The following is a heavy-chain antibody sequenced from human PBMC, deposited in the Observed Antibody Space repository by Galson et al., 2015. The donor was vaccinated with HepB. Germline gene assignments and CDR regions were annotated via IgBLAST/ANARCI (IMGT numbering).Heavy chain of an antibody. J-gene: IGHJ5*02. CDR2: ISGNGGNR. V-gene: IGHV3-64D*06. D-gene: IGHD6-19*01. Sequence: SLRLSCAASGFSFTNYAMHWVRQAPGKGPEYVAAISGNGGNRGHADSVKGRCTVSRDNSRNTVSLQVTSLRADDTAVYFCVKGNWLVLEAWGQGIPVAVPS. CDR1: GFSFTNYA. CDR3: VKGNWLVLEA.